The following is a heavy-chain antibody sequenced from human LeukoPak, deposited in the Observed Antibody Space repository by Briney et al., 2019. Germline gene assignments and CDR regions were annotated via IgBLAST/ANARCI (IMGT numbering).Heavy chain of an antibody. CDR2: ISDSGGST. V-gene: IGHV3-23*01. CDR1: GFTFSGYA. CDR3: AKEDLYYGMDV. Sequence: GGSLRLSCAASGFTFSGYAMSWVRQAPGKGLWWVSAISDSGGSTYYPDSVKGRFTISRDNSRNTLYLQSNSLRAEDTAVYYCAKEDLYYGMDVWGKGTTVTVSS. J-gene: IGHJ6*04.